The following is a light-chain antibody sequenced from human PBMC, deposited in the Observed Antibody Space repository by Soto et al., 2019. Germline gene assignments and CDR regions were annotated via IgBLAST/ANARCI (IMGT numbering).Light chain of an antibody. Sequence: QSALAQPASVSGSPGQSITISCTGTSSDVGGYNYVSWNQQHPGKAPKLMIYDVSNRPSGVSNRFSGSKSGNTVSLTISGLQAEDEADYYCITYTSSGTLVFGGGTKLTVL. CDR1: SSDVGGYNY. J-gene: IGLJ2*01. CDR3: ITYTSSGTLV. CDR2: DVS. V-gene: IGLV2-14*01.